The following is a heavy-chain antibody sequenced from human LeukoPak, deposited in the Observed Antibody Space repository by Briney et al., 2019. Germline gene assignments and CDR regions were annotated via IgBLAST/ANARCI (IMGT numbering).Heavy chain of an antibody. Sequence: PGGSLRLSCAAPGFTFSRYRMNWVRHAPGKGLVWVSRMNTDGSRTDYADSVKGRFTISRDNAKNTLYLQMNSLGAEDTAVYSCASDFGGSDDYWGQGTLVTVSS. V-gene: IGHV3-74*01. CDR2: MNTDGSRT. CDR3: ASDFGGSDDY. D-gene: IGHD2-15*01. CDR1: GFTFSRYR. J-gene: IGHJ4*02.